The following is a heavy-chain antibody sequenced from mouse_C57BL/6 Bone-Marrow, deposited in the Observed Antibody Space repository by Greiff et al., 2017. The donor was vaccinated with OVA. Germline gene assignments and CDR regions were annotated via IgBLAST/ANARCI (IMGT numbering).Heavy chain of an antibody. CDR3: ASYGYGFAY. J-gene: IGHJ3*01. D-gene: IGHD2-2*01. V-gene: IGHV1-81*01. CDR2: IYPRSGNT. CDR1: GYTFTSYG. Sequence: QVQLQQSGAELARPGASVKLSCKASGYTFTSYGISWVKQRTGQGLGWIGEIYPRSGNTYYNEKFKGKATLTADKSSSTAYMELRSLTSEDSAVYFWASYGYGFAYWGQGTLVTVSA.